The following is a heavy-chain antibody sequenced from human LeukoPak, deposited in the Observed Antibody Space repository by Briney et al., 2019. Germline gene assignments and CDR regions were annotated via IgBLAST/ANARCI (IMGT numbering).Heavy chain of an antibody. CDR3: ARERGVARSFDY. V-gene: IGHV4-61*02. CDR1: GGSLSSGSYY. Sequence: SETLSLTCTVSGGSLSSGSYYWSWIRQPAGKGLEWIGRIYTSGSTNYNPSLKSRVTISVDTSKNQFSLKLSSVTAADTAVYYCARERGVARSFDYWGQGTLVTVSS. CDR2: IYTSGST. J-gene: IGHJ4*02. D-gene: IGHD2-21*01.